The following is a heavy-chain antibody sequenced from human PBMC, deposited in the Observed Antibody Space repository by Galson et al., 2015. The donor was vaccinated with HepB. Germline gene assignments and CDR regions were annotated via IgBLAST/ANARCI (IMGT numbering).Heavy chain of an antibody. J-gene: IGHJ6*03. CDR1: GFTFRSYA. CDR2: ISSDGSNK. V-gene: IGHV3-30-3*01. Sequence: SLRLSCAASGFTFRSYAMHWVRQAPGKGLEWVEVISSDGSNKFYAESVKGRFTISRDNSKNTLYLQMNSLRAEDTAVYYCAREAIIAGTGRSNYVFGHLYYMDVWGKGTTVTVSS. D-gene: IGHD6-19*01. CDR3: AREAIIAGTGRSNYVFGHLYYMDV.